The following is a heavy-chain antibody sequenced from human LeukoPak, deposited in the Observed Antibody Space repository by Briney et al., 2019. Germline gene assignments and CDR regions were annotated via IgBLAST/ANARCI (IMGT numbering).Heavy chain of an antibody. CDR1: GFMFGDYG. Sequence: GGSLRLSCAASGFMFGDYGMNWVRQAPGKGLEWVSYISSSGSTIYYADSVKGRFTISRDNSKNTLYLQMNSLRVEDTAMYYCAKDAYSSGWYPDYWGQGTLVTVSS. CDR2: ISSSGSTI. J-gene: IGHJ4*02. CDR3: AKDAYSSGWYPDY. D-gene: IGHD6-19*01. V-gene: IGHV3-48*01.